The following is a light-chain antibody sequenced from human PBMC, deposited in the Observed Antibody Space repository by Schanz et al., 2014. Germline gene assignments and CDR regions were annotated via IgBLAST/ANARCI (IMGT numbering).Light chain of an antibody. Sequence: EIVLTQSPGTLSLSPGERATVSCRASQSVSSNYLAWYQQKPGQAPRLLIYGASSRATGIPDRFSGSGSGTDFTLTISRLEPEDFAVYYCQQSGTSPLWTFGQGTKVEIK. CDR3: QQSGTSPLWT. CDR1: QSVSSNY. J-gene: IGKJ1*01. CDR2: GAS. V-gene: IGKV3-20*01.